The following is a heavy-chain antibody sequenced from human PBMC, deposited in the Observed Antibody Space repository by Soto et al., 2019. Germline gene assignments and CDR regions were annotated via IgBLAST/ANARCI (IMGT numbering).Heavy chain of an antibody. CDR1: GGSISSYY. D-gene: IGHD2-21*01. CDR2: IYYSGST. Sequence: SETLSLTCTVSGGSISSYYWSWIRQPPGKGLEWIGYIYYSGSTNYNPSLKSRVTISVDTSKNQFSLKLSSVTAADTAVYYCAREWPLAGPFDYWGQGTLVTVSS. J-gene: IGHJ4*02. V-gene: IGHV4-59*12. CDR3: AREWPLAGPFDY.